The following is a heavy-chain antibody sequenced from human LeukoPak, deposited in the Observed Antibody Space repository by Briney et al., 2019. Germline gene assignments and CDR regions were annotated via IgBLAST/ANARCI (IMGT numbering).Heavy chain of an antibody. Sequence: GGSLRLSCAASGFTFDDYGMNWVRQAPGKGLEWVSGINWSGSSTGYADSVKGRFTISRDNTKNSLDLQMNSLRVEDTGIYYCVKVAKYYYGSETYYFFEHWGQGTPVTASS. CDR2: INWSGSST. CDR1: GFTFDDYG. CDR3: VKVAKYYYGSETYYFFEH. V-gene: IGHV3-20*04. J-gene: IGHJ4*02. D-gene: IGHD3-10*01.